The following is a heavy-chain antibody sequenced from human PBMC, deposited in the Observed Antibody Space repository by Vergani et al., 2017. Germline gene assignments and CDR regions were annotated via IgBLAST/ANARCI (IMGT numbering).Heavy chain of an antibody. CDR3: ARGSYYGSGSHRTYYYGMDV. CDR1: GFTVSSNY. CDR2: ISSSSSYI. D-gene: IGHD3-10*01. J-gene: IGHJ6*02. Sequence: EVQLVESGGGLVQPGGSLRLSCAASGFTVSSNYMSWVRQAPGKGLEWVSSISSSSSYIYYADSVKGRFTISRDNAKNSLYLQMNSLRAEDTAVYYCARGSYYGSGSHRTYYYGMDVWGQGTTVTVSS. V-gene: IGHV3-21*01.